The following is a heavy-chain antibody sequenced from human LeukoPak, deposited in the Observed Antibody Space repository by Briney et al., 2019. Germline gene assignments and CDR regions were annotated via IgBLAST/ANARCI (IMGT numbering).Heavy chain of an antibody. CDR3: ARRIGYDYLSRDIYYYYYMDV. D-gene: IGHD5-12*01. V-gene: IGHV4-39*07. J-gene: IGHJ6*03. Sequence: SETLSLTCTVSGGSISSNSYYWGWIRQPPGKGLEWIGSIYYSGSTYYNPSLKSRVTISVDTSKNQFSLKLSSVTAADTAVYYCARRIGYDYLSRDIYYYYYMDVWGKGTTVTISS. CDR1: GGSISSNSYY. CDR2: IYYSGST.